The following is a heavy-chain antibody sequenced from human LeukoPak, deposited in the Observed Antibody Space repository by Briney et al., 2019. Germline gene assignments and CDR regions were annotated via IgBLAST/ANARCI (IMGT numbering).Heavy chain of an antibody. V-gene: IGHV4-39*07. J-gene: IGHJ5*02. CDR1: GGSISRSSYY. Sequence: SETLSLTCTVAGGSISRSSYYWGWIRQPPGKGLEWIGRIYYSGSTHYNPSLKSRVTISVDTSKNQFSLKLSSVTAADTAVYYCARGWDRYNWFDPWGQGTLVTVSS. CDR3: ARGWDRYNWFDP. CDR2: IYYSGST. D-gene: IGHD1-26*01.